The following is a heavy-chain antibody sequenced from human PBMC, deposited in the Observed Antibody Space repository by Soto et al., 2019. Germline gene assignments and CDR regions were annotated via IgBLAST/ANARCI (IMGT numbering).Heavy chain of an antibody. CDR3: ARGASSSSDSSSWYYFDY. CDR1: GYTFTGYY. Sequence: ASVKVSCKASGYTFTGYYMHWVRQAPGQGLEWMGWINPNSGGTNYAQKFQGWVTMTRDTSLSTADMELSRLRSDDTAVYYCARGASSSSDSSSWYYFDYWGQGTLVTVSS. V-gene: IGHV1-2*04. CDR2: INPNSGGT. J-gene: IGHJ4*02. D-gene: IGHD6-13*01.